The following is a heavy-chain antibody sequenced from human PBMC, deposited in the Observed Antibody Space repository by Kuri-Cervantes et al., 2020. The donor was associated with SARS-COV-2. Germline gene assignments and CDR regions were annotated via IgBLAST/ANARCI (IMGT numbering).Heavy chain of an antibody. J-gene: IGHJ6*02. CDR3: AGGHSGDNWGHFYGMDV. CDR1: GFTFNTYS. Sequence: GESLKISCVGSGFTFNTYSLSWVRQAPGKGLEWVASISSSRPYIFYADSVKGRFTVSRDNAKKSLFLQMNSLRVEDTAVYYCAGGHSGDNWGHFYGMDVWGLGTTVTVSS. V-gene: IGHV3-21*01. D-gene: IGHD4-23*01. CDR2: ISSSRPYI.